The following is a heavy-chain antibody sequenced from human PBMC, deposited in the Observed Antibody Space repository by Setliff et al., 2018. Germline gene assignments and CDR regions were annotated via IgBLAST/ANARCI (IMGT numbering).Heavy chain of an antibody. CDR3: ARADYVWGRYRQYYFDY. CDR1: GYTFTSHA. V-gene: IGHV1-46*01. D-gene: IGHD3-16*02. CDR2: INPSGGST. Sequence: ASEKVSCKASGYTFTSHAMNWVRQAPGQGLEWMGIINPSGGSTSYGQKFQGKVTMTRDTSTSTVYMELGSLSSEDTAVYYCARADYVWGRYRQYYFDYWGQGTLVTVSS. J-gene: IGHJ4*02.